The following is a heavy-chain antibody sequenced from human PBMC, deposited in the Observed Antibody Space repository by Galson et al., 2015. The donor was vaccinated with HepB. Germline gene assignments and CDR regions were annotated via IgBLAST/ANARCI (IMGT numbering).Heavy chain of an antibody. CDR2: IYPGDSDT. Sequence: SGAEVKKPGESLKISCQGSGYSFTTYWIAWVRQMPGKGLEWMGVIYPGDSDTRYSPSFQGQVTISADKSISTAYLQWSSLKASDTAMYYCARSSPAAHTYYSHMDVWGKGTTVTVSS. CDR1: GYSFTTYW. V-gene: IGHV5-51*01. J-gene: IGHJ6*03. CDR3: ARSSPAAHTYYSHMDV. D-gene: IGHD2-2*01.